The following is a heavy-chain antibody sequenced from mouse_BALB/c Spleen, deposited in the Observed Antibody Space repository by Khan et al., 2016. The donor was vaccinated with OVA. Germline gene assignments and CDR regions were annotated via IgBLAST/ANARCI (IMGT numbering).Heavy chain of an antibody. D-gene: IGHD2-2*01. CDR2: INTYTGAP. V-gene: IGHV9-3-1*01. CDR1: GFTFTNYG. Sequence: QIQLVQSGPELKKPGETVQISCKASGFTFTNYGMNWVKQAPGKGLKWMGWINTYTGAPTFADDFKGRFAFSLETSASTAYLQINSLKNEDTTTXFCARVGYDRTMSCWGQGTSVTVSS. CDR3: ARVGYDRTMSC. J-gene: IGHJ4*01.